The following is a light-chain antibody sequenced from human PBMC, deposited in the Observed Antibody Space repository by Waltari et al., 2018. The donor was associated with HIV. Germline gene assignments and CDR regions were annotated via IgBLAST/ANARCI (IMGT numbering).Light chain of an antibody. CDR2: STH. V-gene: IGLV1-44*01. Sequence: PVLTQQTSASGLPGHLVKISCPGRCPTTGDHTVNCYQHLPGTAPKLLIYSTHQRPSGVPARFSGSKSGTSASLAISGLQSEDEADYYCASRDDSLNGPVFGRGTKLTVL. CDR3: ASRDDSLNGPV. J-gene: IGLJ2*01. CDR1: CPTTGDHT.